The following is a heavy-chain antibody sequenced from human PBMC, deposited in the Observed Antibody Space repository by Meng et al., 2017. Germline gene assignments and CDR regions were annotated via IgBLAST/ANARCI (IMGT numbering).Heavy chain of an antibody. V-gene: IGHV1-18*01. J-gene: IGHJ4*02. Sequence: GRLVPSGAEVKKPGASVKVSCEASGYTLSSDGFSWVRQAPGQGLEWLGWINTYNGKTDYAQKFQGRITMTTDTFTSTAYMELRNLRSDDTAVYYCATRGNPYLNCWGQGTLVTVSS. CDR1: GYTLSSDG. CDR3: ATRGNPYLNC. CDR2: INTYNGKT.